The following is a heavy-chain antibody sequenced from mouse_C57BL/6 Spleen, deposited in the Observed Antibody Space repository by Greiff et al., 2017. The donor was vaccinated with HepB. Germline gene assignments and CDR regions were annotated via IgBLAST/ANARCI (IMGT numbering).Heavy chain of an antibody. J-gene: IGHJ4*01. CDR1: GYTFTDYE. CDR3: TRHYGSSYGYAMDY. D-gene: IGHD1-1*01. Sequence: VQLQQSGAELVRPGASVTLSCKASGYTFTDYEMHWVKQTPVHGLEWIGAIDPETGGTAYNQKFKGKAILTADKSSSTAYMELRSLTSEDSAVYYCTRHYGSSYGYAMDYWGQGTSVTVSS. CDR2: IDPETGGT. V-gene: IGHV1-15*01.